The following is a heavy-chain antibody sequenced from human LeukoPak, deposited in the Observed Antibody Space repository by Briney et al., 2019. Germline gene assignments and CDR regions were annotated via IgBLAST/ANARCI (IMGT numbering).Heavy chain of an antibody. Sequence: GGSLRLSCAASGFTFSSYGMHWVRQAPGKGLEWVAVISYDGSNKYYADSVKGRFTISRDNSKNTLYLQMNSLRAEDTAVYYCAIDRSGSYYRYFQHWGQGTLVTVSS. CDR2: ISYDGSNK. V-gene: IGHV3-30*03. J-gene: IGHJ1*01. CDR1: GFTFSSYG. D-gene: IGHD1-26*01. CDR3: AIDRSGSYYRYFQH.